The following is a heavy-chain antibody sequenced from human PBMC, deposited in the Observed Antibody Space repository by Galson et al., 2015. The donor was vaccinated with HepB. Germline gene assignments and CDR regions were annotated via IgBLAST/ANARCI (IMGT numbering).Heavy chain of an antibody. J-gene: IGHJ3*02. CDR2: VSGSGGST. Sequence: SLRLSCAVSGLIFSSYAMSWVRQTPGKGLEWVSGVSGSGGSTYYGDSVKGRFTISRDNSRNTVYLQMNSLRAEDTAVYYCAKRFQYSSSSGSFDIWGQGTMVTVSS. CDR1: GLIFSSYA. V-gene: IGHV3-23*01. D-gene: IGHD6-6*01. CDR3: AKRFQYSSSSGSFDI.